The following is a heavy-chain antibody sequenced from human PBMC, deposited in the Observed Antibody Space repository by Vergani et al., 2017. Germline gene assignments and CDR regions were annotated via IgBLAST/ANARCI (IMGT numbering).Heavy chain of an antibody. J-gene: IGHJ4*02. CDR1: GFTFSSYA. D-gene: IGHD4-17*01. CDR2: ISYDGSNK. CDR3: ARDLYGDYPRAIFDY. Sequence: QVQLVESGGGVVQPGRSLRLSCAASGFTFSSYAMHWVRQAPGKGLEWVAVISYDGSNKDYADAVKGRFTISRDNSRNTLYLQMNSLRAEDTAVYYCARDLYGDYPRAIFDYWGQGTLVTVAS. V-gene: IGHV3-30-3*01.